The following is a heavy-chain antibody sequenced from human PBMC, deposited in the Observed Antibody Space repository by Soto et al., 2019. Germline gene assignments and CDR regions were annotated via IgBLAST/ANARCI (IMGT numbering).Heavy chain of an antibody. CDR1: GGSFSGYY. CDR2: INHSGST. J-gene: IGHJ4*02. D-gene: IGHD1-7*01. Sequence: SETLSLTCAVYGGSFSGYYWSWIRQPPGKGLEWIGEINHSGSTNYNPSLKSRVTISVDTSKNQFSLKLSSVTAADTAVYYCARHESITGTTPLDYWGQGTLVTVSS. CDR3: ARHESITGTTPLDY. V-gene: IGHV4-34*01.